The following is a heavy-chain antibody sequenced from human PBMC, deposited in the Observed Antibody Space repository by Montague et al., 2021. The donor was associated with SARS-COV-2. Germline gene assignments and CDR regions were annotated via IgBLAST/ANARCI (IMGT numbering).Heavy chain of an antibody. Sequence: SETLSLTCAVYGGSLSGYYWNWIRQPPGKGLEWIGEINHSGSANYNLSLKRRVTISVDTSKNQFSLKLNSVTAADTAVYYCARLGEGVVPAPILGVGPYYPYFYMDVWGKEATVTVSS. V-gene: IGHV4-34*01. CDR2: INHSGSA. D-gene: IGHD2-2*02. J-gene: IGHJ6*03. CDR3: ARLGEGVVPAPILGVGPYYPYFYMDV. CDR1: GGSLSGYY.